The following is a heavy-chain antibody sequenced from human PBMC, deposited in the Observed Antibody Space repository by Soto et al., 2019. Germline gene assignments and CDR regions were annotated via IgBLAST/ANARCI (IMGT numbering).Heavy chain of an antibody. Sequence: EVQLLESGGGLVQPGGSLRLSCAASGFTFNTFEMSWVRQAPGRGLEWVSFISDDSSRTYYADAVKGRFTISRDNSKYTLYLQMNSLTAEDTAVYACVKGGWLDFWGQGTLFTVSS. CDR1: GFTFNTFE. V-gene: IGHV3-23*01. J-gene: IGHJ5*01. D-gene: IGHD3-16*01. CDR2: ISDDSSRT. CDR3: VKGGWLDF.